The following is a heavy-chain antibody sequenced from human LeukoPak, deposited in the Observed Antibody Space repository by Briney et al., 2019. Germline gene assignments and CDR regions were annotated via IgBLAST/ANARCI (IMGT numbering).Heavy chain of an antibody. CDR1: GGSFSGYY. CDR3: ARSPPRYYDYVWGSYRYSYGMDV. D-gene: IGHD3-16*02. CDR2: INHSGST. V-gene: IGHV4-34*01. Sequence: SETLSLTCAVYGGSFSGYYWSWIRQPPGKGLEWIGEINHSGSTNYNPSLKSRVTISVDTSKNQFSLKLSSVTAADTAVYYCARSPPRYYDYVWGSYRYSYGMDVWGQGTTVTVSS. J-gene: IGHJ6*02.